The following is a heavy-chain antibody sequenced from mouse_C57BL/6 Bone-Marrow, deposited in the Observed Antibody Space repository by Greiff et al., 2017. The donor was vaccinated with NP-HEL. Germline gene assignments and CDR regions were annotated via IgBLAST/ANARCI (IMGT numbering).Heavy chain of an antibody. Sequence: QVQLQQSGAELVMPGASVQLSCKASGYTFTSYWLPLVKQRPGQGLAWIGELDPSDSYTNYNQKFKGKSTLTVDKSSSTAYMQLSSLTSEDSAVYYCARGDFYDGYYVPFDYWGQGTTLTVSS. CDR2: LDPSDSYT. V-gene: IGHV1-69*01. D-gene: IGHD2-3*01. CDR1: GYTFTSYW. CDR3: ARGDFYDGYYVPFDY. J-gene: IGHJ2*01.